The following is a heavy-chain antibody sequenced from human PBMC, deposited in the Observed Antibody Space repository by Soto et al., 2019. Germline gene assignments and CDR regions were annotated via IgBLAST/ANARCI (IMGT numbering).Heavy chain of an antibody. Sequence: QVQLVQSGAEVKKPGASVKVSCKSAGYTFTSYYMHWVRQAPGQGLEWMGIINPSGGSPIYAQKFQGRVSMTRDTSTSTDYLELSSLRSEDTAVYYCARDLLGANSPDYWGQGTLVTVSS. V-gene: IGHV1-46*03. CDR3: ARDLLGANSPDY. CDR1: GYTFTSYY. D-gene: IGHD1-26*01. J-gene: IGHJ4*02. CDR2: INPSGGSP.